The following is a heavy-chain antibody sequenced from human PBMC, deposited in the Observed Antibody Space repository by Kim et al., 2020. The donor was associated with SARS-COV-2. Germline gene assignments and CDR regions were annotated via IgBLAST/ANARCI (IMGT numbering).Heavy chain of an antibody. J-gene: IGHJ2*01. Sequence: GGSLRLSCAASGFSFSASAIHWVRQASGKGLEWVARIKNEVNSYATAYVASVKGRFTISRDDSQNTAYLEMNRLQTDATSVYYCTRYTSTADCVFDLWGRGPLVTVST. V-gene: IGHV3-73*01. CDR1: GFSFSASA. CDR2: IKNEVNSYAT. D-gene: IGHD4-17*01. CDR3: TRYTSTADCVFDL.